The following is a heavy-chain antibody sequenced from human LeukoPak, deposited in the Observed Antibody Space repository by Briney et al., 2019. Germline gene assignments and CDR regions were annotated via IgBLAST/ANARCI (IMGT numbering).Heavy chain of an antibody. J-gene: IGHJ4*02. CDR3: ARSGYSSSWYVN. CDR2: INSDESST. D-gene: IGHD6-13*01. Sequence: GGSLRLSCAASGFTFSSYWMHWVRQAPGKGLVWVSRINSDESSTSYADSVKGRFTISRDNAKNTLYLQMNSLRAEDTAVYYCARSGYSSSWYVNWGQGTLVTVSS. CDR1: GFTFSSYW. V-gene: IGHV3-74*01.